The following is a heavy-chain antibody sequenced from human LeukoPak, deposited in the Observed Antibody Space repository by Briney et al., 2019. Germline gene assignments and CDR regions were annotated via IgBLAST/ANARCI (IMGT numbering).Heavy chain of an antibody. CDR3: ARDQGSIILGYFDY. CDR1: GGSISSSNW. J-gene: IGHJ4*02. D-gene: IGHD1-14*01. V-gene: IGHV4-4*02. CDR2: IYHSGST. Sequence: SETLSLTCAVSGGSISSSNWWSWVRQPPGKGLEWIGKIYHSGSTNYNPSLKSRVTISVDKSKNQFSLKLSSVTAADTAVYYCARDQGSIILGYFDYWGQGTLVTVSS.